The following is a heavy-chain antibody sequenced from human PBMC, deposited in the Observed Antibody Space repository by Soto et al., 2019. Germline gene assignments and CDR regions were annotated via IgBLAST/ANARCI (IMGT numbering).Heavy chain of an antibody. CDR2: IYHAGRP. CDR1: GDSIASSYY. J-gene: IGHJ4*02. CDR3: ARHLVNLSSWPY. D-gene: IGHD6-13*01. V-gene: IGHV4-38-2*01. Sequence: SETLSLTCDVSGDSIASSYYWGWIRQPPGKGLEWIGSIYHAGRPYYNASLQSRAIISVDKSKNQLSLKLRSVTAADTAVYHCARHLVNLSSWPYWGQGTLVTVSS.